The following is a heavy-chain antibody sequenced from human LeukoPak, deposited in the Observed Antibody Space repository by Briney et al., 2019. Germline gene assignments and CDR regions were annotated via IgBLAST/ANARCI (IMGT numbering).Heavy chain of an antibody. V-gene: IGHV1-18*01. CDR2: ISGYNGNR. CDR3: ARGLGVVTAQSEQPKPRYFDL. D-gene: IGHD2-21*02. J-gene: IGHJ2*01. Sequence: ASVTVSCKASGYTFISYGISWVRQAPGQGLEWMGWISGYNGNRNYAQNLQGRVTMTTDTSTSTAYMELRSLRSDDTAVYYCARGLGVVTAQSEQPKPRYFDLWGRGTQVTVSS. CDR1: GYTFISYG.